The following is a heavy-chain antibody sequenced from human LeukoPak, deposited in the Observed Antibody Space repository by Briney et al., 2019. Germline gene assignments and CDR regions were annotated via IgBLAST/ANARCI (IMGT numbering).Heavy chain of an antibody. CDR2: ISAYNGNT. Sequence: ASVTVSCTASGYTFTSYGISWVRQAPGQELEWMGWISAYNGNTNYAQKLQGRVTMTTDTSTSTAYMELRSLRSDDTAVYYCARGVPSYTYYDFWSGYYDYWGQGTLVTVSS. V-gene: IGHV1-18*01. CDR3: ARGVPSYTYYDFWSGYYDY. D-gene: IGHD3-3*01. CDR1: GYTFTSYG. J-gene: IGHJ4*02.